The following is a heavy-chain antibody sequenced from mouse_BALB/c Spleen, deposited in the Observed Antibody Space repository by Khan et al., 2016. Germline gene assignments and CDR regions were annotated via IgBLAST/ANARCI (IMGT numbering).Heavy chain of an antibody. CDR3: ALPRYY. CDR1: GYSITSDYA. V-gene: IGHV3-2*02. J-gene: IGHJ2*01. CDR2: IGYSGIT. D-gene: IGHD3-1*01. Sequence: VQLQQSGPGLVKPSQSLSLTCTVTGYSITSDYAWNWIRQFPGNRLEWMGYIGYSGITSYNPSLKSRISITGDTSKNQFFLQLNSVTTEDTGTYYCALPRYYWGQGTTLAVSS.